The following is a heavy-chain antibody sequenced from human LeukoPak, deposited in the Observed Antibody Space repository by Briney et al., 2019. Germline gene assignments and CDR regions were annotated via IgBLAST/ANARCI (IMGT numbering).Heavy chain of an antibody. J-gene: IGHJ4*02. D-gene: IGHD6-25*01. V-gene: IGHV5-51*01. CDR2: IYPADSDI. Sequence: GESLKISCKGSGYRFTSYWIGWVRQIPGKGLEWMAIIYPADSDIRYSPSFQGQVTISADKSISTAYLQWSSLKASDTAMYYCARSRTAAAGDYWGQGTLVTVSS. CDR1: GYRFTSYW. CDR3: ARSRTAAAGDY.